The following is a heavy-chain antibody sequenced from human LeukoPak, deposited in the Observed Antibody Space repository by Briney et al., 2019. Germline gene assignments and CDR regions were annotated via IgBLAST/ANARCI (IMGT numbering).Heavy chain of an antibody. D-gene: IGHD7-27*01. J-gene: IGHJ3*02. V-gene: IGHV3-30-3*01. CDR3: ARHNWGSPGSAFDI. CDR2: ISYDGSNK. Sequence: GGSLRLSCAASGFTFSSYAMHWVRQAPGKGLEWVAVISYDGSNKYYADSVKGRFTISRDNSKNTLYLQMNSLRAEDTAVYYCARHNWGSPGSAFDIWGQGTMVTVSS. CDR1: GFTFSSYA.